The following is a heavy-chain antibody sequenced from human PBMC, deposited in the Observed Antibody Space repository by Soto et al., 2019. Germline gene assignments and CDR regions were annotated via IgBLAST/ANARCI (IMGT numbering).Heavy chain of an antibody. D-gene: IGHD2-21*02. J-gene: IGHJ4*02. V-gene: IGHV3-23*01. CDR2: ISGSGGST. CDR1: GVTFSSYA. Sequence: EVQLLESGGGLVQPGGSLRLSCAASGVTFSSYAMSWVRQAPGKGLEWVSAISGSGGSTYYADSVKGQFTISRANPKNTLYLQMNSLRAEDTAVYYFAKGVGAGDPFDYWGQGTLVTVSS. CDR3: AKGVGAGDPFDY.